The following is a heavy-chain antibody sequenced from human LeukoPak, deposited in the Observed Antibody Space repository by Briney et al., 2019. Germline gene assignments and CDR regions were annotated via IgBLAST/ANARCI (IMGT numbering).Heavy chain of an antibody. V-gene: IGHV4-34*01. J-gene: IGHJ4*02. CDR2: TNHRGGT. Sequence: SETLSLTCAVHGESLSGNYWTWIRQPPRKGLEWIGETNHRGGTSYNPSLKSRVTISADMSKSQFYLKLNSVTAADTAMYYCLRGGDYSNLWGQGTLVTVS. D-gene: IGHD4-11*01. CDR1: GESLSGNY. CDR3: LRGGDYSNL.